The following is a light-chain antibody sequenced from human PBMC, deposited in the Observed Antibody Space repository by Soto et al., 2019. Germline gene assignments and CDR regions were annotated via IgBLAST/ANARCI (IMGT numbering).Light chain of an antibody. CDR3: SSYAGTTLYV. J-gene: IGLJ1*01. CDR2: EVS. Sequence: QSALTQPPSASWSPGQSVIISCTGTSSDVGGYNYVSWYQQHPRKAPKVSIYEVSKLPSGVTDRFSGSKSVSTASLPGSGSQAEDEADYYGSSYAGTTLYVFGTGTKVTVL. CDR1: SSDVGGYNY. V-gene: IGLV2-8*01.